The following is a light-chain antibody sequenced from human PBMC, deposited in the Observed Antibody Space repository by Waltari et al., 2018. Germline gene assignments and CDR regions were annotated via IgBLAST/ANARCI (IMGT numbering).Light chain of an antibody. CDR3: QQYYSTPLT. Sequence: DIVMTQSPDSLAVSLGARATIQCKSSQSLLYSSNNKNSLAWYQQKPGQPPKLLIYWASSRESGVPDRFSASGSGTDFTLTISSLQAEDVAVYYCQQYYSTPLTFGGGTKVEIK. J-gene: IGKJ4*01. V-gene: IGKV4-1*01. CDR2: WAS. CDR1: QSLLYSSNNKNS.